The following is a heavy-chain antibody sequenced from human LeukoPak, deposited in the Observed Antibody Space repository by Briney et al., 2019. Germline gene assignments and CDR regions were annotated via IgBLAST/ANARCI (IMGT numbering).Heavy chain of an antibody. CDR1: GDTFSSSA. CDR2: IIPIFGTT. CDR3: ARGKDTSAYRALDS. Sequence: SVKVSCRASGDTFSSSAISWVRQAPGQGLEWMGGIIPIFGTTDYAQKFRGRITITTDESTSTAYMEISSLRSEDSAVYYCARGKDTSAYRALDSWGQGTLVTVSS. J-gene: IGHJ4*02. D-gene: IGHD3-22*01. V-gene: IGHV1-69*05.